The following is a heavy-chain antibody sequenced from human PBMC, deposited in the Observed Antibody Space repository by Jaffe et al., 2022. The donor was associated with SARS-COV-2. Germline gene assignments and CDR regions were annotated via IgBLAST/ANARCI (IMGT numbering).Heavy chain of an antibody. CDR2: IKQDGSEK. CDR3: ARGVLVPGGDYYYYYGMDV. D-gene: IGHD6-13*01. V-gene: IGHV3-7*01. CDR1: GFTFSSYW. J-gene: IGHJ6*02. Sequence: EVQLVESGGGLVQPGGSLRLSCAASGFTFSSYWMSWVRQAPGKGLEWVANIKQDGSEKYYVDSVKGRFTISRDNAKNSLYLQMNSLRAEDTAVYYCARGVLVPGGDYYYYYGMDVWGQGTTVTVSS.